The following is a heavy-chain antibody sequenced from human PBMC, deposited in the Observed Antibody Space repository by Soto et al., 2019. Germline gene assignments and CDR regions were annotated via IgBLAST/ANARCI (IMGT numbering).Heavy chain of an antibody. CDR1: GGTFSSYA. V-gene: IGHV1-69*01. Sequence: QVQLVQSGAEVKKPGSSVKVSCKASGGTFSSYAISWVRQAPGQGLEWMGGIIPIFGTANYAQKFQGRVTIPADETTSTAYMELSSLGSEDTSVYYCASSVFDVYYDSGGYYYYCMDVWGQGTTVTVSS. CDR3: ASSVFDVYYDSGGYYYYCMDV. J-gene: IGHJ6*02. D-gene: IGHD3-22*01. CDR2: IIPIFGTA.